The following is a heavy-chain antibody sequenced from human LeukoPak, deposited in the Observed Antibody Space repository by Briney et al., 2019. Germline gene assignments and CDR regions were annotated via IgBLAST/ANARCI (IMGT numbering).Heavy chain of an antibody. Sequence: ASVKVSCKASSDIFTNYGVSWVRQAPGQGLEWMGWISVYNGNTNYAQKLQGRVTMTTDTSTSTAYMELRSLRSDDTAVYYCARAGRRNWFDPWGQGTLVTVSS. J-gene: IGHJ5*02. CDR1: SDIFTNYG. CDR2: ISVYNGNT. V-gene: IGHV1-18*01. CDR3: ARAGRRNWFDP.